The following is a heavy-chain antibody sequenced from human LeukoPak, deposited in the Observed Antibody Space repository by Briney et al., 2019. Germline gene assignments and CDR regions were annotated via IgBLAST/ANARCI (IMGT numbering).Heavy chain of an antibody. CDR2: ISYDGSNK. D-gene: IGHD2-21*02. CDR3: AKDEISYCGGDCFFVY. J-gene: IGHJ4*02. CDR1: GFTFSNYG. Sequence: GRSLRLSCAASGFTFSNYGMHWVRQAPGKGLEWVAVISYDGSNKYYADSVKGRFTISRDNSKNTLYLQMNCLRAEDTAVYFCAKDEISYCGGDCFFVYWGQGTLVTVSS. V-gene: IGHV3-30*18.